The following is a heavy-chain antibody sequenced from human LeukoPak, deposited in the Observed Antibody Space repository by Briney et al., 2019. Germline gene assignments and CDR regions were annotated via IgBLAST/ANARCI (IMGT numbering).Heavy chain of an antibody. CDR3: AKGTPDGYNSYYFDY. D-gene: IGHD5-24*01. Sequence: GGSLRLSCAASGFTFDDYAMHWVRQAPGKGLEWVSGISWNSGSIGYADSVKGRFTISRDNAKNSLYLQMNSLRAEDTALYYCAKGTPDGYNSYYFDYWGQGTLVTVSS. CDR1: GFTFDDYA. J-gene: IGHJ4*02. CDR2: ISWNSGSI. V-gene: IGHV3-9*01.